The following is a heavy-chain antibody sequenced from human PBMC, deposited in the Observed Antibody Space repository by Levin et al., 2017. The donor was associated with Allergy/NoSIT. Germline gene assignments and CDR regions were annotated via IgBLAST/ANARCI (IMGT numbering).Heavy chain of an antibody. CDR2: ISGSGGST. CDR1: GFTFSSYA. J-gene: IGHJ4*02. Sequence: GESLKISCAASGFTFSSYAMSWVRQAPGKGLEWVSAISGSGGSTYYADSVKGRFTISRDNSKNTLYLQMNSLRAEDTAVYYCAKDDYYDSSGYYGFDYWGQGTLVTVSS. CDR3: AKDDYYDSSGYYGFDY. D-gene: IGHD3-22*01. V-gene: IGHV3-23*01.